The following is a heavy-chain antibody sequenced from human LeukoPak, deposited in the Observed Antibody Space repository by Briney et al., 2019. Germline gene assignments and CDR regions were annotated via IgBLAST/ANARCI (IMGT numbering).Heavy chain of an antibody. D-gene: IGHD6-13*01. J-gene: IGHJ4*02. V-gene: IGHV3-7*01. CDR2: IKQDGSEK. CDR1: GFTFSTFW. Sequence: PGGSLRLSCAASGFTFSTFWMSWVRQAPGTGLEWVTNIKQDGSEKYYVDSGKGRFTISRDNAKTSLYLQMNSHRAEDTAMYYCARDSACNDYWGQGTLVTVSS. CDR3: ARDSACNDY.